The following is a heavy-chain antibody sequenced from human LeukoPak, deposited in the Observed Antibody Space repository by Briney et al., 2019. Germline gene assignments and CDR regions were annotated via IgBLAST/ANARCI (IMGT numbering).Heavy chain of an antibody. CDR1: GFTVSSNY. V-gene: IGHV3-53*01. CDR3: ARDLYSSGWYITGY. Sequence: PGGSLRLSCAASGFTVSSNYMSWVRQAPGKGLEWVSVIYSGGSTYYVDSVKGRFTISRDNSKNTLYLQMNSLRAEDTAVYYCARDLYSSGWYITGYWGQGTLGTVSS. J-gene: IGHJ4*02. CDR2: IYSGGST. D-gene: IGHD6-19*01.